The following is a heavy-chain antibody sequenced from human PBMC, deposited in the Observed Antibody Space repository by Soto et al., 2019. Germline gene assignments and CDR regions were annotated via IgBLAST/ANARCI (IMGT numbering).Heavy chain of an antibody. J-gene: IGHJ6*02. CDR2: IIPIFGTA. Sequence: GASVKVSCKASGGTFSSYAISWVRQAPGQGLEWMGGIIPIFGTANYAQKFQGRVTITADESTSTAYMELSSLRSEDTAVYYCASHGLNIVVVPAALYYYYYGMDVWGQGTTVTVSS. CDR3: ASHGLNIVVVPAALYYYYYGMDV. CDR1: GGTFSSYA. V-gene: IGHV1-69*13. D-gene: IGHD2-2*01.